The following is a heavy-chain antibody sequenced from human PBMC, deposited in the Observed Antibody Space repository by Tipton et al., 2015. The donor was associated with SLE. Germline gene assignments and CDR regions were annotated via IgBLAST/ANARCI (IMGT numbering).Heavy chain of an antibody. Sequence: TLSLTCAVYGGSFSGYYWSWIRQPPGKGLEWIGEINHSGYTNYNLSLKSRVTISVDTSKNQFSLKLSSVTAADTAVYYCARATDCSGGRCCSAYYYYYGMDVWGQGTTVTVSS. CDR1: GGSFSGYY. D-gene: IGHD2-15*01. V-gene: IGHV4-34*01. CDR3: ARATDCSGGRCCSAYYYYYGMDV. CDR2: INHSGYT. J-gene: IGHJ6*02.